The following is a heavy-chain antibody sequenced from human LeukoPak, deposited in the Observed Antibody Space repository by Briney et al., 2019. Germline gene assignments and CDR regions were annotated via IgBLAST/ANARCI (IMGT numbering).Heavy chain of an antibody. CDR1: GFTFSRYW. V-gene: IGHV3-74*01. Sequence: GGSLRLSCAASGFTFSRYWMHWVRQAPGKGLVWVSRINSDGSTTNYADSVKGRFTVSRDNSKNTLYLQMNSLRAEDTAVYYCAKDIAPRLGSSFLMDVWGKGTTVTVSS. D-gene: IGHD6-13*01. CDR3: AKDIAPRLGSSFLMDV. J-gene: IGHJ6*04. CDR2: INSDGSTT.